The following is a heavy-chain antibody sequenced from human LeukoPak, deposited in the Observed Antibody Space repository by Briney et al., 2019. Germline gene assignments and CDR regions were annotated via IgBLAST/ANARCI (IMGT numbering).Heavy chain of an antibody. CDR2: IYYSGST. J-gene: IGHJ1*01. V-gene: IGHV4-39*01. CDR1: GGSISSSSYY. Sequence: MLSETVSLTCTVSGGSISSSSYYWGWIRQPPGKGLEWIGSIYYSGSTYYNPSLKSRVTISVDTSKNQFSLKLSSVTAADTAVYYCAEGVVHGAPRDHWGQGTVHSVSS. CDR3: AEGVVHGAPRDH. D-gene: IGHD3-3*01.